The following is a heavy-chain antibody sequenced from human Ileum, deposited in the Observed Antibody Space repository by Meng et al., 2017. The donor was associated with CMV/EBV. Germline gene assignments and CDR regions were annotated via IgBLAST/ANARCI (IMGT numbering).Heavy chain of an antibody. CDR2: ISSGSTYI. J-gene: IGHJ5*02. CDR3: ATSSASPGNS. V-gene: IGHV3-21*01. Sequence: GGSLRLSCAPSGFIFSSYSMNWIRQAPGKGLEWVSSISSGSTYIWYADSMKGRFTISRDNAKNSLYLQMNSLRAEDTAVYYCATSSASPGNSWGQGTLVTVSS. CDR1: GFIFSSYS. D-gene: IGHD2-2*01.